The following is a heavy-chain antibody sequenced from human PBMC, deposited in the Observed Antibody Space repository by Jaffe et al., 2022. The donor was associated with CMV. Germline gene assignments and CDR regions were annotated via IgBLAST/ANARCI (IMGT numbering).Heavy chain of an antibody. J-gene: IGHJ4*02. CDR2: IYYSGST. CDR1: GGSIISYY. V-gene: IGHV4-59*08. CDR3: ASHPTYHSESSGYYQYYFDH. D-gene: IGHD3-22*01. Sequence: QVQLQESGPGLVKPSETLSLTCTVSGGSIISYYWSWIRQPPGKGLEWIGYIYYSGSTNNNPSLKSRVTISVDTSKNQLSLKLSSVTAADTAVYYCASHPTYHSESSGYYQYYFDHWGQGTLVTVSS.